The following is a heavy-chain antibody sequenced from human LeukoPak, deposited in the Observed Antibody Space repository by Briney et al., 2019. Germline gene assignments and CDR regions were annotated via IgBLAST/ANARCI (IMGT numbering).Heavy chain of an antibody. CDR2: TYYRSTWYN. CDR3: ARRLTQYDCFDP. J-gene: IGHJ5*02. Sequence: SQTLSLTCAISGDSVSSNSVTWNWIRQSPSRVLEWLGRTYYRSTWYNDYAVSVRGRITVNPDTSKNQFSLHLNSVTPEDTAVYYCARRLTQYDCFDPWGQGILVTVSS. CDR1: GDSVSSNSVT. V-gene: IGHV6-1*01. D-gene: IGHD2-2*01.